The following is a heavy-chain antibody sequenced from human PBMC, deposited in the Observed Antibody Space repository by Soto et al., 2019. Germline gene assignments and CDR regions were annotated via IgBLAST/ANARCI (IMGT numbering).Heavy chain of an antibody. CDR1: GYTFTSYY. Sequence: QVQLVQSGAEVKKPGASVKVSCKASGYTFTSYYMHWVRQAPGQGLEWKGIINPSGGSTSYAQKFQGRVTMTRDTSTGTVYMELSSLRSEDTAVYYCARSRVGYCSSTSCRQYYYYGMDVWGQGTTVTVSS. J-gene: IGHJ6*02. D-gene: IGHD2-2*01. CDR3: ARSRVGYCSSTSCRQYYYYGMDV. V-gene: IGHV1-46*01. CDR2: INPSGGST.